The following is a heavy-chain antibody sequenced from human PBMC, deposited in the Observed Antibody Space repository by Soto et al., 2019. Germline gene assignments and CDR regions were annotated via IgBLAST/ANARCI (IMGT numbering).Heavy chain of an antibody. D-gene: IGHD5-18*01. CDR1: GGSISSYY. J-gene: IGHJ6*02. CDR2: INYSGRT. V-gene: IGHV4-59*01. CDR3: ARSPPRGYSYGYYYYYGMDV. Sequence: QVQLQESGPGLVKPSETLSLTCTVSGGSISSYYWSWIRQPPGKGLEWSGYINYSGRTNYNPSLKTGVTISVDTSKNQFSLKLSPVTAADTAVYYCARSPPRGYSYGYYYYYGMDVWGQGTTVTVSS.